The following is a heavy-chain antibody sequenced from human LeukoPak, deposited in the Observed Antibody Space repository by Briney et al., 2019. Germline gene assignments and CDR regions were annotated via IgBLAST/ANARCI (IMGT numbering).Heavy chain of an antibody. V-gene: IGHV3-33*01. CDR3: AREEYYDILTGYYYYYYGMDV. CDR2: IWYDGSNK. Sequence: PGGSLRLSCAASGFTFSSYGMHWVRQAPGKGLEWVAVIWYDGSNKYYADSVKGRFTISRDNSKNTLYLQMNSLRAEDTAVYYCAREEYYDILTGYYYYYYGMDVWGQGTTVTVSS. CDR1: GFTFSSYG. D-gene: IGHD3-9*01. J-gene: IGHJ6*02.